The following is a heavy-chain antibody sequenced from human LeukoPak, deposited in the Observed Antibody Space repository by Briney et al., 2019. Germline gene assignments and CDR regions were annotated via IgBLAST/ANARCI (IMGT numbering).Heavy chain of an antibody. J-gene: IGHJ4*02. V-gene: IGHV3-30*04. Sequence: GGSLRLSCAASGFTFSSYAMHWVRQAPGKGLEWVAVISYDGSNKYYADSVKGRFTISRDNSKNTLYLQMNSLRAKDTAVYYCAKGPRRGAVAGPFDYWGQGTLVTVSS. CDR1: GFTFSSYA. D-gene: IGHD6-19*01. CDR2: ISYDGSNK. CDR3: AKGPRRGAVAGPFDY.